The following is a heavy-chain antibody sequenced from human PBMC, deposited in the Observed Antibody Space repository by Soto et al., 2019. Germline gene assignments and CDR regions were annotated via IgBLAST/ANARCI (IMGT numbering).Heavy chain of an antibody. V-gene: IGHV4-34*01. CDR3: ARGGNGTVSSCPFGSHYGRDV. J-gene: IGHJ6*01. D-gene: IGHD2-8*01. CDR1: GGSFSRYY. Sequence: PSETLSLTCAVYGGSFSRYYSTWIRQPPGKGLEWVGEIGHSGSATYSPSLKSRVTISVDTSNNQFSLRLSSGTAADTAVYYCARGGNGTVSSCPFGSHYGRDVWGQGTTVSAS. CDR2: IGHSGSA.